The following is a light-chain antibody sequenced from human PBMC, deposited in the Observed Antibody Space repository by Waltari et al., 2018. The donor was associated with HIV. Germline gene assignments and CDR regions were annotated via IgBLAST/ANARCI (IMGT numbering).Light chain of an antibody. CDR3: QSYDSSLSGFWV. Sequence: QSVLTQPPSVSGAPGQRVTISCTWSSPNIGAGYAVPRYQQLPGTAPKLLIYGNSNRPSGVPDRFSGSKSGTSASLAITGLQAEDEADYYCQSYDSSLSGFWVFGGGTKLTVL. J-gene: IGLJ3*02. CDR1: SPNIGAGYA. V-gene: IGLV1-40*01. CDR2: GNS.